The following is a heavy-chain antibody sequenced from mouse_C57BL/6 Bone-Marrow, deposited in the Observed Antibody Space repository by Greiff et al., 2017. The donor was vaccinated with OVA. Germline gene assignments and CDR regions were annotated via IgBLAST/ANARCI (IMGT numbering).Heavy chain of an antibody. CDR3: ARTSSYYGSSYVGFAY. Sequence: VQLKQSGPELVKPGASVKISCKASGYSFTGYYMNWVKQSPEKSLEWIGEINPSTGGTTYNQKFKAKATLTVDKSSSTAYMQLKSLTSEDSAVYYCARTSSYYGSSYVGFAYWGQGTLVTVSA. D-gene: IGHD1-1*01. V-gene: IGHV1-42*01. CDR2: INPSTGGT. CDR1: GYSFTGYY. J-gene: IGHJ3*01.